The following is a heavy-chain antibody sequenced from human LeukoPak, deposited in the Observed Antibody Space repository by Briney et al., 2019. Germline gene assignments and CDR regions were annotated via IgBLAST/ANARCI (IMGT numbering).Heavy chain of an antibody. D-gene: IGHD4-17*01. Sequence: GGSLRLSCAASGFTFSNACMNWVRQAPGKGLEWVGRIKSKTDGGATDFAAPVKGRFTISRDDSKNTLYLQMNSLKTEDTAVYYCATYTVTTPYYFDYWGQGTLVTVSS. CDR3: ATYTVTTPYYFDY. CDR1: GFTFSNAC. V-gene: IGHV3-15*07. J-gene: IGHJ4*02. CDR2: IKSKTDGGAT.